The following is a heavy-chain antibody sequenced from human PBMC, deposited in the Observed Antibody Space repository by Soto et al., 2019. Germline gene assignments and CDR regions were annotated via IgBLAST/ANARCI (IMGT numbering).Heavy chain of an antibody. CDR1: GFTISAYT. CDR2: IFSGGGGT. D-gene: IGHD2-15*01. V-gene: IGHV3-23*01. J-gene: IGHJ4*02. CDR3: ARDRQPDGIWTLDD. Sequence: GGSLRLSCSASGFTISAYTMGWVRLSTGKGLEWVSTIFSGGGGTQFADSVTGRFSISRDNSRNQMYLQMNSLRVDDTALYYCARDRQPDGIWTLDDWGRRVLVTVSS.